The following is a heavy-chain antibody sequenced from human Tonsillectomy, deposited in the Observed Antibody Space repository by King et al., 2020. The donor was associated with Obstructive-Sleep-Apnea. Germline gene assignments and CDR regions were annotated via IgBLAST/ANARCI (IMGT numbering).Heavy chain of an antibody. V-gene: IGHV4-31*03. Sequence: VQLQESGPGLVKPSQTLSLTCTVSGGSISSGGYYWSWIRQHPGKGLEWIGYIYYSGSTYYNPSLKSRVTISVDTSKNQFSLKLSSVPAADTAVYYCARGADNDYGDLAAGYWGQGTLVTVSS. D-gene: IGHD4-17*01. CDR2: IYYSGST. J-gene: IGHJ4*02. CDR3: ARGADNDYGDLAAGY. CDR1: GGSISSGGYY.